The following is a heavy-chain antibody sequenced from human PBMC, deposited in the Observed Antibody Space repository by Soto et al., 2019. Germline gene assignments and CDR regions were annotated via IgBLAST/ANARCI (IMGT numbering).Heavy chain of an antibody. Sequence: QVQLQESGPGLVKPSQTLSLTCTVSGGSISSGGYYWSWIRQHPGKGLEWIGYIYYSGSTYYNPSLKSRVTISVDTSKSQFSLKLSSVTAADTAVYYWARAKLWFGELFGFDYWGQGTLVTVSS. CDR2: IYYSGST. CDR3: ARAKLWFGELFGFDY. CDR1: GGSISSGGYY. J-gene: IGHJ4*02. V-gene: IGHV4-31*03. D-gene: IGHD3-10*01.